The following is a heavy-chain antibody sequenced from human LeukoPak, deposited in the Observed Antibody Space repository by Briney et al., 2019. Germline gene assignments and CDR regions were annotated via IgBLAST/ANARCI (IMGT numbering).Heavy chain of an antibody. CDR3: AKDHSSAGKYFDY. J-gene: IGHJ4*02. D-gene: IGHD1-1*01. CDR2: ASWNSGNI. Sequence: PGRSLRLSCAASGFTFDDYAMHWVRQAPGKGLEWVSGASWNSGNIGYADSVKGRFTISRDNAKNSLYLQMNSLRAEDTALYYCAKDHSSAGKYFDYWGQGTLVTVSS. CDR1: GFTFDDYA. V-gene: IGHV3-9*01.